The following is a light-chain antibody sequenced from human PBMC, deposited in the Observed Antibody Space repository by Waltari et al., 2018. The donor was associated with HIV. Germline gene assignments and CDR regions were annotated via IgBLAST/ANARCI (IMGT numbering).Light chain of an antibody. CDR1: QNVNRY. CDR3: QQSYNTPYT. Sequence: IQMTQSPSSLSASIGDRVTISCRASQNVNRYIHWYQQKPGKAPELLIYAASSLQRGVPSRFSGAGSGTDFTLTISSLEPDDVATYYCQQSYNTPYTFGQGTELDI. CDR2: AAS. J-gene: IGKJ2*01. V-gene: IGKV1-39*01.